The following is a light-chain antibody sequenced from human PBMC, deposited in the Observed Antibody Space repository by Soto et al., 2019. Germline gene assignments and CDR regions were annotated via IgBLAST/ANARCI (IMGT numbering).Light chain of an antibody. CDR2: ATS. Sequence: DIQMTQSPSSLSASVGDRVTITCRASQTVINYLNWYQQKPGKAPKLLISATSSLQSGVPSRFSGSGSGTEFTLTISSLQPGDFATYYCQQSFSTPQVTFGGGTKVEIK. CDR3: QQSFSTPQVT. V-gene: IGKV1-39*01. J-gene: IGKJ4*01. CDR1: QTVINY.